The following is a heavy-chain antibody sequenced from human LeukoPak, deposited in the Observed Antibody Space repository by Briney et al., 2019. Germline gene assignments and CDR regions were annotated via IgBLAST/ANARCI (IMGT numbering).Heavy chain of an antibody. J-gene: IGHJ4*02. Sequence: KASETLSLTCTVSGGSISSGSYYWSWIRQPAGKGLEWIGRIYTSGSTNYNPSLKSRVTISVDTSKNQFSLKLSSVTAADTAVYYCAAKYERESSGYSYIDYWGQGTLVTVSS. V-gene: IGHV4-61*02. CDR3: AAKYERESSGYSYIDY. CDR1: GGSISSGSYY. D-gene: IGHD3-22*01. CDR2: IYTSGST.